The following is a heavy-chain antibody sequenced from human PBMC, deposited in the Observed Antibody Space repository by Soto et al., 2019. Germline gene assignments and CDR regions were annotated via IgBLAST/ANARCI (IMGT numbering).Heavy chain of an antibody. D-gene: IGHD5-18*01. CDR1: GFTFSSYA. J-gene: IGHJ4*02. CDR2: ISYDGSNK. V-gene: IGHV3-30-3*01. Sequence: QVQLVESGGGVVQPGRSLRLSCAASGFTFSSYAMHWVRQAPGKGLEWVAVISYDGSNKYYADSVKGRFTISRDNSKNTLYLQMNSLRAEDTAVYYCARGRRIQLWLVVDWGQGTLVTVSS. CDR3: ARGRRIQLWLVVD.